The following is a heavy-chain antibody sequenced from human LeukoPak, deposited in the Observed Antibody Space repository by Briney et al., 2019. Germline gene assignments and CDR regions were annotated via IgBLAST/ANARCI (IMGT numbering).Heavy chain of an antibody. CDR3: AREPWFGATKLIDY. Sequence: PGGSLRLSCAASGFAVSNTYMSWVRQAPGKGLEWISTIYSRGTTYYADSVKGRFTISRDTSTNTIYLQMIRLRTEDTALYYRAREPWFGATKLIDYWGQGTLVTVSS. CDR1: GFAVSNTY. V-gene: IGHV3-53*01. CDR2: IYSRGTT. J-gene: IGHJ4*02. D-gene: IGHD3-10*01.